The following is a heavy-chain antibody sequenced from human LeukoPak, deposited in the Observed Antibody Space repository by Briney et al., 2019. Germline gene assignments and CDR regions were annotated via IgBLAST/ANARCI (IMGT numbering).Heavy chain of an antibody. V-gene: IGHV3-74*01. CDR1: GFTFSSYW. D-gene: IGHD6-19*01. J-gene: IGHJ4*02. Sequence: QPGGSLRLSCAASGFTFSSYWMHWVRHAPGKGLVWVSRINSDGSSTSYADSVKGRFTISRDNAKNTLYLQMNSLKTEDTAVYYCTTLVVIEQWLVPPEVFPFDYWGQGTLVTVSS. CDR3: TTLVVIEQWLVPPEVFPFDY. CDR2: INSDGSST.